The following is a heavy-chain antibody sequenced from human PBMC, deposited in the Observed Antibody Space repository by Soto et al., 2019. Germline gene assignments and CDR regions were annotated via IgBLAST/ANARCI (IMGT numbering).Heavy chain of an antibody. CDR3: AQDRSRYNWNGGDY. Sequence: EVQLLESGGGLVQPGGSLRLSCAASGFTFSSYAMSWVRQAPGKGLEWVSTISGSGGSTYYADSVKGRFTISRDNAKNTLYLQMNSLRADDTAVYYCAQDRSRYNWNGGDYWGQGTLVTFSS. V-gene: IGHV3-23*01. J-gene: IGHJ4*02. D-gene: IGHD1-20*01. CDR2: ISGSGGST. CDR1: GFTFSSYA.